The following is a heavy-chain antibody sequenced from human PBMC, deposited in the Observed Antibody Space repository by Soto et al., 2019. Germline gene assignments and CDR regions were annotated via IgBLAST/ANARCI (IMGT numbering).Heavy chain of an antibody. Sequence: SDTLSLTCSVSGGSISGSYWSWIRQSPGKGLEWLGYVYYTGSTNYSPSLRSRVSISVDTSKNEFSLRLSSVTAADTAVYFCARIVAVPGLNIDYWGKGTQVTVSS. D-gene: IGHD2-2*01. J-gene: IGHJ4*02. CDR1: GGSISGSY. CDR2: VYYTGST. CDR3: ARIVAVPGLNIDY. V-gene: IGHV4-59*01.